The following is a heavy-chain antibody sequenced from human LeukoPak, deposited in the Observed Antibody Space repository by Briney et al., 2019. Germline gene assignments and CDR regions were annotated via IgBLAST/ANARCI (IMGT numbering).Heavy chain of an antibody. Sequence: GGSLRLSCAASGFTFSSYEMNWVRQAPGKGLEWVAYISSSSRTIYYADSVKGRFTISRDNAKNSPYLQMNSLRAEDTAVYYCARDGSGRVPEMSAPDYWGQGTLVTVSS. D-gene: IGHD3-10*01. J-gene: IGHJ4*02. V-gene: IGHV3-48*01. CDR3: ARDGSGRVPEMSAPDY. CDR1: GFTFSSYE. CDR2: ISSSSRTI.